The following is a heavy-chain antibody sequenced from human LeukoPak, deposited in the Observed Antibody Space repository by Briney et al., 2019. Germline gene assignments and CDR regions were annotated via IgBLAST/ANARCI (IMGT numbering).Heavy chain of an antibody. CDR3: VRDGDGYDY. D-gene: IGHD2-21*02. CDR2: IGTSGDS. V-gene: IGHV3-13*01. Sequence: GGSLRLSCAASGFTFRSYNMHWVRQPTGKGLEWVATIGTSGDSYHAESVKGRFTISRDDAKNFLYLQMNSLRAGDTALYYCVRDGDGYDYWGQGTLVTVSS. J-gene: IGHJ4*02. CDR1: GFTFRSYN.